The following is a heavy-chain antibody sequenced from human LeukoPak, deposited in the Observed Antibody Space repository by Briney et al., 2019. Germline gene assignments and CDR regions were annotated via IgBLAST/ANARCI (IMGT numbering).Heavy chain of an antibody. CDR1: GFTFRNYG. CDR3: VKDLYSYSFDY. V-gene: IGHV3-64D*09. J-gene: IGHJ4*02. Sequence: GGSLRLSCSASGFTFRNYGMHWVRQALGKGLEYVSTISSYGGSTYYADLVKGRFTISRDNSKNTLYLQMSSLRAEDTAVYYCVKDLYSYSFDYWGQGTLVTVSS. D-gene: IGHD2-8*01. CDR2: ISSYGGST.